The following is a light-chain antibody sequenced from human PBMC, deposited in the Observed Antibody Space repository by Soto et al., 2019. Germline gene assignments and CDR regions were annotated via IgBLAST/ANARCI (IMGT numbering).Light chain of an antibody. J-gene: IGKJ4*01. V-gene: IGKV3-15*01. CDR3: QQYNKWPLT. CDR1: QSVSSN. CDR2: GAS. Sequence: EIVMTQSPATLSVSPGERATLSCRASQSVSSNLAWYQQKPGQAPRLLIYGASTRATDIAASISGSGSGTDFTLTISSLQSEDFAVYYCQQYNKWPLTFGGGTKVEIK.